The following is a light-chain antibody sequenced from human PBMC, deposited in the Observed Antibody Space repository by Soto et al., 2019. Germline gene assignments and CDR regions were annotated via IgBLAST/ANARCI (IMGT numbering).Light chain of an antibody. CDR2: AAS. V-gene: IGKV1-9*01. CDR3: QQLNNYPLT. Sequence: DIQLTQSPTFLSASVGDRVTITGRASQGISSSLAWYQQQPGKAPKILIYAASTLQSGVPSRFSGSGSGTEFTLTISSLQPEDFGTYYCQQLNNYPLTFGGGTKVEIK. CDR1: QGISSS. J-gene: IGKJ4*01.